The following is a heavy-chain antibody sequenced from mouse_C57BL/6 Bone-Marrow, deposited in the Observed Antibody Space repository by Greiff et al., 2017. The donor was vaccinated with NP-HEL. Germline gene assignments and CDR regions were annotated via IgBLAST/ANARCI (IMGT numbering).Heavy chain of an antibody. V-gene: IGHV1-64*01. Sequence: QVQLKQPGAELVKPGASVKLSCKASGYTFTSYWMHWVKQRPGQGLEWIGMIHPNSGSTNYNEKFKSKATLTVDKSSSTAYMQLSSLTSEDSAVYYCARSMGYDYDGFAYWGQGTLVTVSA. D-gene: IGHD2-4*01. CDR1: GYTFTSYW. J-gene: IGHJ3*01. CDR2: IHPNSGST. CDR3: ARSMGYDYDGFAY.